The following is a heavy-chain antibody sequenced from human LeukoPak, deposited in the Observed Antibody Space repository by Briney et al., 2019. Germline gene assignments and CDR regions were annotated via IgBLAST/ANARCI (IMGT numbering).Heavy chain of an antibody. Sequence: ASVKVSCKASGYTFTGHYIHWVRQAPGQGLEWMGWISPNGGGTNYAQKFQGRVTMTRDTSITTAYMELSRLRSDDTAVYYCARGGGTVFGVINDWGQGTLVTVSS. CDR1: GYTFTGHY. D-gene: IGHD3-3*01. CDR3: ARGGGTVFGVIND. CDR2: ISPNGGGT. V-gene: IGHV1-2*02. J-gene: IGHJ4*02.